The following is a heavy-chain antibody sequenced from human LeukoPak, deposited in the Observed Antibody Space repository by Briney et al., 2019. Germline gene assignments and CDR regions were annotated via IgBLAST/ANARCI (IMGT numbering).Heavy chain of an antibody. D-gene: IGHD6-19*01. V-gene: IGHV3-11*04. CDR3: AKDIELAVAGTVDY. CDR2: ITNSGSAI. CDR1: GFTFSDYY. Sequence: GGSLRLSCAASGFTFSDYYMSWIRQAPGKGLEWVSSITNSGSAIYYADSVRGRFTISRDNAKNSLYLQMNSLRAEDTAVYYCAKDIELAVAGTVDYWGQGTLVTVSS. J-gene: IGHJ4*02.